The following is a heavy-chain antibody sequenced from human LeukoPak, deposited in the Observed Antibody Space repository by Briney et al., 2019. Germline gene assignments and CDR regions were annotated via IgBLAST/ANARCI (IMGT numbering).Heavy chain of an antibody. CDR3: ARGPRNYYFAY. J-gene: IGHJ4*02. CDR1: GGSFSGFY. Sequence: SETLSLTCTVSGGSFSGFYWSWIRQSPGKPLEGIGYFFDSGSTNYNPSFKVRVDISVVTSKNQFSLHLGSVTAADTAVYFCARGPRNYYFAYWGQGTLVTVSS. CDR2: FFDSGST. V-gene: IGHV4-59*13.